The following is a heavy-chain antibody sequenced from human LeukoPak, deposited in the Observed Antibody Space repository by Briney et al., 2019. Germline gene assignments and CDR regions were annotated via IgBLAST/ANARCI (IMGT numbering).Heavy chain of an antibody. CDR3: VKGAGSFNI. V-gene: IGHV6-1*01. CDR1: GDSVSSNSDA. CDR2: TYYRSRWYY. D-gene: IGHD3-16*01. J-gene: IGHJ3*02. Sequence: SQTLSLTCAISGDSVSSNSDAWNWIRQSSSRGLEWLGRTYYRSRWYYDYAVSVKSRITINPDTSKSQFSLQLNSVTPEDTAVYYCVKGAGSFNIWGRGTMVTVSS.